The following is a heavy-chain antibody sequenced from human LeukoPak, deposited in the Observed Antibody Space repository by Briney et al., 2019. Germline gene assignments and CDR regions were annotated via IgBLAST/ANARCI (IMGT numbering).Heavy chain of an antibody. Sequence: GGFLRLSCATSGFSFSSYAMSWVRQAPGKGLEWVANIKQDGSEKYYVDSVKGRSTISRDNAKNSLYLQMNSLRAEDTAVYYCARDQEATYYYDSSGPVSDYWGQGTLVTVSS. CDR2: IKQDGSEK. CDR3: ARDQEATYYYDSSGPVSDY. J-gene: IGHJ4*02. CDR1: GFSFSSYA. V-gene: IGHV3-7*01. D-gene: IGHD3-22*01.